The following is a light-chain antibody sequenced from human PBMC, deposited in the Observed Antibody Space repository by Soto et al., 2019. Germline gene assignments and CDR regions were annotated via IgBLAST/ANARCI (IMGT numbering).Light chain of an antibody. CDR3: QTWGTGIQV. V-gene: IGLV4-69*01. CDR2: LNSDGSH. CDR1: SGHNNYA. Sequence: QSVLTQSPSASASLGASVKLTCTLSSGHNNYAIAWHQQQPEKGPRYLMKLNSDGSHSKGDGIPDRFSGSSSGAERYLTISNLQSEDVADYYCQTWGTGIQVFGGGTKLTVL. J-gene: IGLJ3*02.